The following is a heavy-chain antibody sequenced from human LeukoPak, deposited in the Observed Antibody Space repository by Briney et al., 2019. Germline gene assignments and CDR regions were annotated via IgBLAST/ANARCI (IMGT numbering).Heavy chain of an antibody. V-gene: IGHV4-61*02. CDR1: GGSISSGSYY. CDR3: ARGSYDSSGYPLDY. Sequence: PSETLSLTCTVSGGSISSGSYYWSWIRQPAGKGLEWIVRIYTSGSTNYNPSLKSRVTISVDTSKNQFSLKLSSVTAADTAVYYCARGSYDSSGYPLDYWGQGTLVTVSS. CDR2: IYTSGST. J-gene: IGHJ4*02. D-gene: IGHD3-22*01.